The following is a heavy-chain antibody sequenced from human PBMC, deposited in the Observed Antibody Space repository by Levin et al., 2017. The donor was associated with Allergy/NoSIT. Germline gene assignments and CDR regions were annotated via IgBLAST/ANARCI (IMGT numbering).Heavy chain of an antibody. Sequence: GESLKISCAASGFTFSSYSMNWVRQAPGKGLEWVSYISSSSSTIYYADSVKGRFTISRDNAKNSLYLQMNSLRAEDTAVYYCARGELGSVYYYYMDVWGKGTTVTVSS. CDR3: ARGELGSVYYYYMDV. J-gene: IGHJ6*03. D-gene: IGHD7-27*01. CDR1: GFTFSSYS. CDR2: ISSSSSTI. V-gene: IGHV3-48*01.